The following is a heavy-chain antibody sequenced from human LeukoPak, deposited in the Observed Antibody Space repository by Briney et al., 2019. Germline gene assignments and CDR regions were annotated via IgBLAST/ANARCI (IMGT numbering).Heavy chain of an antibody. CDR1: GGSIISTNYY. CDR2: VFRSGST. Sequence: SETLSLTCTVSGGSIISTNYYWGWIRQPPGKGLEWIGSVFRSGSTYYNPSLKSRVTISVDTSKNQFSLRLNSVTAADTAVYYCASGNTGYDRDAFDIWGQGTMVTVSS. V-gene: IGHV4-39*07. D-gene: IGHD5-12*01. J-gene: IGHJ3*02. CDR3: ASGNTGYDRDAFDI.